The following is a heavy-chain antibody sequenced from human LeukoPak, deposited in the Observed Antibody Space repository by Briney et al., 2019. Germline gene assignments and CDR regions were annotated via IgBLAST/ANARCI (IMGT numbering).Heavy chain of an antibody. V-gene: IGHV4-34*01. Sequence: PSETLSPTCAVYGGSFSGYYWSWIRQPPGKGLEWIGEINHSGSTNYNPSLKSRVTISVDTSKNQFSLKLSTVTAADTAVYYCARCPRRDGYNYDWFDPWGQGTLVTVSS. D-gene: IGHD5-24*01. CDR3: ARCPRRDGYNYDWFDP. CDR2: INHSGST. CDR1: GGSFSGYY. J-gene: IGHJ5*02.